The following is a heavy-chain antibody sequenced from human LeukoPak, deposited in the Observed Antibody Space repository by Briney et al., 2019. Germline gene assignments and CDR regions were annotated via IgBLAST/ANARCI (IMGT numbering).Heavy chain of an antibody. CDR2: ISNSGGTS. CDR1: GFTFSSYA. V-gene: IGHV3-23*01. D-gene: IGHD3-10*01. Sequence: GGSLRLSCAASGFTFSSYAMSWVRQAPGKGLEWVSGISNSGGTSYYADSMKGRFTISRDNSKNTLYLQMNSLRAEDTAVYYCAKDMVRGVIRGWFDPWGQGTLVTVSS. J-gene: IGHJ5*02. CDR3: AKDMVRGVIRGWFDP.